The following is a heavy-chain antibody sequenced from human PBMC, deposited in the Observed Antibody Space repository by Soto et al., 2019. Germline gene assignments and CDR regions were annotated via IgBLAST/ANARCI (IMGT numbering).Heavy chain of an antibody. J-gene: IGHJ4*02. Sequence: VSLKISCEGVGYSFTNYWIAWVRQMPGKGPEWMGTIYPGDSDMRYSPSFRGQVTMSVDKSINTAYLQWGSLAASDAAKYYCARLSRELFSGLDYWGQGTMVTVSP. V-gene: IGHV5-51*01. CDR2: IYPGDSDM. D-gene: IGHD3-22*01. CDR3: ARLSRELFSGLDY. CDR1: GYSFTNYW.